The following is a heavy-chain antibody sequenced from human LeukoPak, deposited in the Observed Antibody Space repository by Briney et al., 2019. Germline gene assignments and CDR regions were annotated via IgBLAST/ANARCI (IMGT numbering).Heavy chain of an antibody. CDR3: ARPNLGYCSGDSCYWNWFDS. Sequence: SETLSLTCAVYGGSFSGYYWSWIRQPPGKGLEWIGEINHSGSTNYNPSLKSRVTISVDTSKNQFSLKLSSVTAADTAVYFCARPNLGYCSGDSCYWNWFDSWGQGTLVTVSS. V-gene: IGHV4-34*01. CDR2: INHSGST. CDR1: GGSFSGYY. J-gene: IGHJ5*01. D-gene: IGHD2-15*01.